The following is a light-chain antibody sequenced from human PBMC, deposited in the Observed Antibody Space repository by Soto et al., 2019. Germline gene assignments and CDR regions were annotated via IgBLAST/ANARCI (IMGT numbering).Light chain of an antibody. V-gene: IGLV1-40*01. J-gene: IGLJ3*02. CDR1: SSNIGAAYD. CDR3: QSYDSSLSGWV. Sequence: QSVLTQPPSVSGAPGQKVTISCTRSSSNIGAAYDVHWYQHLPGTAPILLIYGNNNRPSGVPDRFSGSKTGTSASLAITGLQAADEADYYCQSYDSSLSGWVFGGGTKLTVL. CDR2: GNN.